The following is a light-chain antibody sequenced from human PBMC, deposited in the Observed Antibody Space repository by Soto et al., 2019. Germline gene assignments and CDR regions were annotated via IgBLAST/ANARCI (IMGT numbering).Light chain of an antibody. CDR2: EVS. CDR3: SSYTTSSTVA. CDR1: SSDIGGYNY. V-gene: IGLV2-14*01. Sequence: QSALTQSASVSGSPGQSITISCTGTSSDIGGYNYVSWYQQHPDKAPKLMIFEVSNRPSGVSNRFSGSKSGNTASLTISGLLTGGEADYYCSSYTTSSTVAFGGGTKLTVL. J-gene: IGLJ2*01.